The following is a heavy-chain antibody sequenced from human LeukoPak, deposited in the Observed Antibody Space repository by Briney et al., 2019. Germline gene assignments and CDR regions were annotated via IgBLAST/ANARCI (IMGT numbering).Heavy chain of an antibody. CDR2: IIPVFGTA. J-gene: IGHJ5*02. Sequence: SVKVSCKVSGGSFSFSSFTISWVRQTPGQGLEWMGGIIPVFGTANYAQKFQDGVTITADESTSTAYMELRSLKSEDTAVYYCVRDTSPLPAWGQGTLVTVSS. CDR3: VRDTSPLPA. CDR1: GGSFSFSSFT. V-gene: IGHV1-69*13.